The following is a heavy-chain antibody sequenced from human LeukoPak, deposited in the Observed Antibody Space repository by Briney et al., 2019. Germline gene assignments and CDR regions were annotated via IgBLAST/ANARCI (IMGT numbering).Heavy chain of an antibody. CDR2: INPNSGRT. CDR3: ARDPRFGLSADAFDI. Sequence: ASVKVSCKASGYTFTGYYMHWVRQDPGQGLEWMGWINPNSGRTNYAQKFQGRVTMTRDTSISTAYMELSRLRSDGTAVYYCARDPRFGLSADAFDIWGQGTMVTVSS. V-gene: IGHV1-2*02. J-gene: IGHJ3*02. D-gene: IGHD3-10*01. CDR1: GYTFTGYY.